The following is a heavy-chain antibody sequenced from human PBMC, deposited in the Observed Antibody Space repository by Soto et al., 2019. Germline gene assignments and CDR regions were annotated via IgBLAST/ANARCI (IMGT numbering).Heavy chain of an antibody. CDR1: GYIFTSYY. CDR3: ARVEMATIKGNAFDI. CDR2: INPSGGST. D-gene: IGHD5-12*01. J-gene: IGHJ3*02. Sequence: QVQLVQSGAEVKKPGASVKVSCKASGYIFTSYYMYWVRQAPGQGLEWMGIINPSGGSTSYAQKFQGRVTMTRDTSTSTVYMELSRLRSEDTAVYYCARVEMATIKGNAFDIWGQGTMVTVSS. V-gene: IGHV1-46*01.